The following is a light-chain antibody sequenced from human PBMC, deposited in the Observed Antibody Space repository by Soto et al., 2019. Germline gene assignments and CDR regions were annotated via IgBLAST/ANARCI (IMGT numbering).Light chain of an antibody. V-gene: IGKV3-20*01. CDR2: GAS. CDR3: QQYGSSPQT. CDR1: QSVSSNY. J-gene: IGKJ1*01. Sequence: EIVLTQSPGTLSLSPGERATLSCRASQSVSSNYLAWYQQTPGQAPRLLIYGASSRATGIPDRFSGSASGKDFTLTISRLEPEDFAVYYCQQYGSSPQTFGQGTKVEIK.